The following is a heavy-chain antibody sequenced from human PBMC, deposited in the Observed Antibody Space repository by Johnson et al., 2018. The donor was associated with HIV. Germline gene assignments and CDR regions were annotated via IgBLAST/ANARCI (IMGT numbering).Heavy chain of an antibody. Sequence: QMLLVESGGGVVQPGRSLRLSCSASGFTFSDYAMHWVRQAPGKGLQWVAVISYDGNTKYYADSVKGRFTISRDNSKNTLYVQMNSLRAEDTAVYYCARDIVGAPDAFDIWGQGTMVTVSS. CDR3: ARDIVGAPDAFDI. V-gene: IGHV3-30*04. CDR1: GFTFSDYA. J-gene: IGHJ3*02. CDR2: ISYDGNTK. D-gene: IGHD1-26*01.